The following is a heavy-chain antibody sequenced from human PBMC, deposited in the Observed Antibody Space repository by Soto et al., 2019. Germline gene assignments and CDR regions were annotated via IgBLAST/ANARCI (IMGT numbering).Heavy chain of an antibody. D-gene: IGHD5-12*01. CDR1: GYTFTGYY. J-gene: IGHJ6*02. CDR2: INPNSGGT. Sequence: ASVKVSCKASGYTFTGYYMHWLRQSPGQGLEWMGWINPNSGGTNYAQKFQGWVTMTRDTSISAAYMGLSRLRSDDTAVYYCARGHSGYEDPNGMDVWGQGTTVTVSS. CDR3: ARGHSGYEDPNGMDV. V-gene: IGHV1-2*04.